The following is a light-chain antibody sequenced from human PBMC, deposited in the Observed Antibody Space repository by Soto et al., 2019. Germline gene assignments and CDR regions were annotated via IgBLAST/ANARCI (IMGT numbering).Light chain of an antibody. J-gene: IGLJ3*02. CDR2: KVS. CDR1: SNDIGGYNY. Sequence: QSALTQPASVSGSPGQSITIPCTGSSNDIGGYNYVSWYQQHPGRAPKLVIYKVSDRPSGVSTRFSASKSGNTASLTISGLQAEDEADYYCISYTSSSTWVFGGGTKLTVL. CDR3: ISYTSSSTWV. V-gene: IGLV2-14*01.